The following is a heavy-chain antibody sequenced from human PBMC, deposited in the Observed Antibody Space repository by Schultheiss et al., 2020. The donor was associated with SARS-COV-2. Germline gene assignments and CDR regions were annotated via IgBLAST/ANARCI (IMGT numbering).Heavy chain of an antibody. Sequence: SETLSLTCAVSGGSISSGGYSWSWIRQPPGKGLEWIGYIYYSGSTNYNPSLKSRVTISVDTSKNQFSLKLSSVTAADTAVYYCARDHTFDYWGQGTLVTVSS. V-gene: IGHV4-61*08. J-gene: IGHJ4*02. CDR3: ARDHTFDY. CDR2: IYYSGST. CDR1: GGSISSGGYS.